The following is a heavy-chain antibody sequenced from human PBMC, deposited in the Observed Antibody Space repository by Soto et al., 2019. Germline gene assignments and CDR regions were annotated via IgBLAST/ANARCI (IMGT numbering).Heavy chain of an antibody. CDR2: IKPDGGQT. CDR1: GFTFSTYW. D-gene: IGHD4-4*01. V-gene: IGHV3-7*01. Sequence: EVQLVESGGDLVQPGGSLRLSCAASGFTFSTYWMNWVRQAPGKGLEWVADIKPDGGQTSYVDSVKGRFTISRDNAKNSLSLQMNSLRVEDTAVYYCAREGSLQGAFDIWGQGTMVTVS. CDR3: AREGSLQGAFDI. J-gene: IGHJ3*02.